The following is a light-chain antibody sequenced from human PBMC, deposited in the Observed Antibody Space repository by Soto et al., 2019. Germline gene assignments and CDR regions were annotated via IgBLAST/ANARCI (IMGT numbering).Light chain of an antibody. CDR3: GTWDSSVSTWV. J-gene: IGLJ3*02. CDR2: ENK. CDR1: SSNMGNYF. Sequence: QSVLTQPPSVSAAPGQTVAISCSESSSNMGNYFISWYQQVPGTAPRLLIYENKKRPSGIPDRFSGSKSGTSAALDITGLQTGDEAVYYCGTWDSSVSTWVFGGGTKLTVL. V-gene: IGLV1-51*02.